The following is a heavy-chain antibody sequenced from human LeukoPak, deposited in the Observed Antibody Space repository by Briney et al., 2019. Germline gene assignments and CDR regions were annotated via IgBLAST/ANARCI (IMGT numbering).Heavy chain of an antibody. D-gene: IGHD2-2*01. V-gene: IGHV1-69*04. CDR3: ARGDCSSSNCFYYFDY. CDR2: IIPILEKP. CDR1: GGTFSSYG. Sequence: SVKVSCKASGGTFSSYGISWVRQAPGQGLEWMGRIIPILEKPNYAQKFQGRVTISADISTSTAYMELSGLISEDTAAYYCARGDCSSSNCFYYFDYWGQGTLVTVSS. J-gene: IGHJ4*02.